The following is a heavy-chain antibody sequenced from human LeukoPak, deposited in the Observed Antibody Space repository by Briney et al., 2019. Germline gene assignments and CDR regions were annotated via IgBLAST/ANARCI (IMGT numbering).Heavy chain of an antibody. V-gene: IGHV4-34*01. D-gene: IGHD3-3*01. CDR1: GGSFSGYY. CDR2: INHSGST. Sequence: SETLSLTCAVYGGSFSGYYWSWIRQPPGKGLEWIEEINHSGSTNYNPSLKSRVTISVDTSKNQFSLKPSSVTAAYTAVYYCARGPYDFWSGYYVDLLDYWGQGTLVTVSS. J-gene: IGHJ4*02. CDR3: ARGPYDFWSGYYVDLLDY.